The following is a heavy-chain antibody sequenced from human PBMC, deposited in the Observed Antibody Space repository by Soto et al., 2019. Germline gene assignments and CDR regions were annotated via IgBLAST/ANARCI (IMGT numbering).Heavy chain of an antibody. CDR1: GFTFNTYA. D-gene: IGHD3-3*02. V-gene: IGHV3-23*01. J-gene: IGHJ6*02. CDR3: ARALIGIHGMGV. CDR2: ISGPGGST. Sequence: EVQLLESGGGMVQPGGSLRLSCAASGFTFNTYAMNWVRQAPGKGLEWVSAISGPGGSTYYADSVKGRFTISRDNSRNTLYLQMNSLRAEDTAVYYCARALIGIHGMGVWGQGTKVTVSS.